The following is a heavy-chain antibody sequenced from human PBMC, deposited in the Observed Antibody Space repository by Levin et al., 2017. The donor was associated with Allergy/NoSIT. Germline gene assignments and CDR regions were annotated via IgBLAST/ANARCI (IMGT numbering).Heavy chain of an antibody. CDR2: INSDASST. CDR3: ATTNDWYLDL. J-gene: IGHJ2*01. CDR1: GFPFNIYW. V-gene: IGHV3-74*01. Sequence: QAGGSLRLSCAASGFPFNIYWMHWVRQAPGKGLVWVSRINSDASSTSYADFAKGRFTISRDNAKNTLYLQMKSLRVEDTAIYYCATTNDWYLDLWGRGTLVTVSS. D-gene: IGHD1-26*01.